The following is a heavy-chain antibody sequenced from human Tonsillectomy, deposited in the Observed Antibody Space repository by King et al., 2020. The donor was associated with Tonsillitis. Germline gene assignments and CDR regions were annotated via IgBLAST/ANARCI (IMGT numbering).Heavy chain of an antibody. J-gene: IGHJ2*01. V-gene: IGHV3-30*18. CDR3: AKDGIGVSDWYFDL. Sequence: VQLVESGGGVVQPGRSLRLSCAASGFTSSKYGMHWLRQAPGKGLEWVALIAYDASYENYADSVKGRFAISRDNSKNTLHLEMHSLRVEDTAVYYCAKDGIGVSDWYFDLWGRGTLVTVSS. D-gene: IGHD1-14*01. CDR2: IAYDASYE. CDR1: GFTSSKYG.